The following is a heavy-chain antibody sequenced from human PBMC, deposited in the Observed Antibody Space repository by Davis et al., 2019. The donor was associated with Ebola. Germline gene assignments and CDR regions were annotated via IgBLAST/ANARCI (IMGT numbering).Heavy chain of an antibody. CDR3: ARTPIAAAAHGVDY. D-gene: IGHD6-13*01. J-gene: IGHJ4*02. CDR1: GFTFSSYS. Sequence: PGGSLRLSCAASGFTFSSYSMNWVRQAPGKGLEWVSYISSSSSTVFYADSVKGRFTISRDNAQNSLYLQMNSLRDEDTAVYYCARTPIAAAAHGVDYWGQGTLVTVSS. CDR2: ISSSSSTV. V-gene: IGHV3-48*02.